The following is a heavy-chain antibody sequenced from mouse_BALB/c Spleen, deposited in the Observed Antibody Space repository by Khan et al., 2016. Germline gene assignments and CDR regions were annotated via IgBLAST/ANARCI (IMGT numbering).Heavy chain of an antibody. CDR1: GFSLTSYG. CDR2: IWAGGST. CDR3: ARLEDI. J-gene: IGHJ2*01. V-gene: IGHV2-9*02. Sequence: QMQLEESGPGLVAPSQSLSITCTVSGFSLTSYGVHWVRQPPGKGLEWLGVIWAGGSTNYNSALMYRLSISKDNSTSKVFVKMDSLQTDDTAMYYWARLEDIWGQGTTLTVSS.